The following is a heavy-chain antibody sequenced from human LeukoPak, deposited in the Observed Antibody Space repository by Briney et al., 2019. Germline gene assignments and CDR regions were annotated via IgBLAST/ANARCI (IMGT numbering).Heavy chain of an antibody. CDR2: TYTSGSS. CDR1: GGSISSGSYY. V-gene: IGHV4-61*02. D-gene: IGHD5-24*01. Sequence: PSQTLSLTCTVSGGSISSGSYYWSWIRQPAGKGLEWIGRTYTSGSSNYNPSLKSRVTISVDTSKNQFSLKLSSVTAADTAVYYCARGMRDGYNKWFDPWGQGTLVTVSS. CDR3: ARGMRDGYNKWFDP. J-gene: IGHJ5*02.